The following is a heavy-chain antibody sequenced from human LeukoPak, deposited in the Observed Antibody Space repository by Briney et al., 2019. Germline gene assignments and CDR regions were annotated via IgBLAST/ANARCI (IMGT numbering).Heavy chain of an antibody. D-gene: IGHD5-24*01. Sequence: GASVKVSCHASGYTFTNFGISWVRQAPGQGLEWMGWISVYNGNTNYAEKVQGRVTMTRDTSTRTVYMELSSLRSVETGVYYCARAGMADTMGRWFDPWGQGTLVTVSS. CDR3: ARAGMADTMGRWFDP. V-gene: IGHV1-18*01. CDR1: GYTFTNFG. J-gene: IGHJ5*02. CDR2: ISVYNGNT.